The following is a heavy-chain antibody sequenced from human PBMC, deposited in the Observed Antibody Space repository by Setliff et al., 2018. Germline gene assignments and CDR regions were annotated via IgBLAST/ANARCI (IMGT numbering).Heavy chain of an antibody. J-gene: IGHJ4*02. CDR3: ARLGGLLVATMPFDY. V-gene: IGHV4-38-2*01. Sequence: PSETLSLTCAVSGFSITSDYYWGWIRQSPGKGPEWIGNIFQSGITFYNPSLKSRVTMSLDTSKNQFSLKLRSVTAADTAVYYCARLGGLLVATMPFDYWGQGTLVTVSS. CDR1: GFSITSDYY. CDR2: IFQSGIT. D-gene: IGHD5-12*01.